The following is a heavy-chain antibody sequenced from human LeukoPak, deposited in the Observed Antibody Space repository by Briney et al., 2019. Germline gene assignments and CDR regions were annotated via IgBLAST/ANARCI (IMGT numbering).Heavy chain of an antibody. CDR1: GFTVSSNY. CDR3: ARDSGSYYDYYYHGMDV. J-gene: IGHJ6*02. D-gene: IGHD1-26*01. CDR2: IYSGGST. Sequence: TGGSLRLSCAASGFTVSSNYMSWVRQAPGKGLEWVSVIYSGGSTYYADSVKGRFTISRDNSKNTLYLQMNSLRAEDTAVYYCARDSGSYYDYYYHGMDVWGQGTTVTVSS. V-gene: IGHV3-53*01.